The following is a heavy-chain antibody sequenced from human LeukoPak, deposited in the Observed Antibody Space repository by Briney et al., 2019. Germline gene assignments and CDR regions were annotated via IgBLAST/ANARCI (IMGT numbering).Heavy chain of an antibody. J-gene: IGHJ4*02. V-gene: IGHV1-3*01. Sequence: ASVKVSCKASGHTFTSYAMHWVRQAPGQRLEWMGWINAGNGNTKYSQKFQGRVTITRDTSASTAYMELSSLRSEDTAVYYCARDVSSSWYYFDYWGQGTLVTVSS. D-gene: IGHD6-13*01. CDR2: INAGNGNT. CDR1: GHTFTSYA. CDR3: ARDVSSSWYYFDY.